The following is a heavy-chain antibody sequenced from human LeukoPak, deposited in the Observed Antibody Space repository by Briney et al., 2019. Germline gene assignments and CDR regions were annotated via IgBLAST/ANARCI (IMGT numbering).Heavy chain of an antibody. J-gene: IGHJ4*02. V-gene: IGHV4-34*01. CDR2: INHSGST. CDR3: ASKVSGDLRY. CDR1: GGSFSGYY. Sequence: SETLSLTCAVYGGSFSGYYWSWIRQPPGKGLEWVGEINHSGSTNYNPSLKSRVTISVDTSKNQFSLKLSSVTAADAAVYYCASKVSGDLRYWGQGTLVTVSS. D-gene: IGHD3-10*01.